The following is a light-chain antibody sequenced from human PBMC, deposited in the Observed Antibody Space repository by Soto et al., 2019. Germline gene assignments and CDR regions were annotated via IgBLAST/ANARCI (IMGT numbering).Light chain of an antibody. CDR3: SSYTSSSTLV. Sequence: VLTQPASLPGSLGQSITISCTGTSSDVCGYNYVSWYQQHPGKAPKLMIYEVSNRPSGVSNRFSGSKSGNTASLTISGLQAEDEADYYCSSYTSSSTLVFGTGTKVTVL. V-gene: IGLV2-14*01. CDR2: EVS. J-gene: IGLJ1*01. CDR1: SSDVCGYNY.